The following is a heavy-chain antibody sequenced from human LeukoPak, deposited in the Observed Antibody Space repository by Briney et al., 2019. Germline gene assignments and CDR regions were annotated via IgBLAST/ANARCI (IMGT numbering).Heavy chain of an antibody. CDR1: GFTIRDYY. CDR2: IDTSGSTI. D-gene: IGHD3-10*01. J-gene: IGHJ4*02. Sequence: GGSLRLSCAASGFTIRDYYMSWIRQAPGKGLEWVSYIDTSGSTIYYADSMKGRFTISRDNAKNSLYLQMNSLRAEDTALYYCARDTRFGESHYYFDYWGQGTLVTVSS. CDR3: ARDTRFGESHYYFDY. V-gene: IGHV3-11*01.